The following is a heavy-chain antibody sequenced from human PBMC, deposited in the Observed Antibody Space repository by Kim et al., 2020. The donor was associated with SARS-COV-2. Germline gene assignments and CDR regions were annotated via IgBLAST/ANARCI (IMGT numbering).Heavy chain of an antibody. CDR1: GGTFSSYA. J-gene: IGHJ6*02. D-gene: IGHD4-17*01. V-gene: IGHV1-69*04. Sequence: SVKVSCKASGGTFSSYAISWVRQAPGQGLEWMGRIIPILGIANYAQKFQGRVTITADKSTSTAYMELSSLRSEDTAVYYCARDPTVLSTSHYYYYYGMDVWGQGTTVTVSS. CDR2: IIPILGIA. CDR3: ARDPTVLSTSHYYYYYGMDV.